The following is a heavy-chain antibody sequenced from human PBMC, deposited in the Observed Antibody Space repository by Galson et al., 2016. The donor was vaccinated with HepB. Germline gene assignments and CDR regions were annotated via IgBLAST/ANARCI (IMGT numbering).Heavy chain of an antibody. CDR2: ISRSGDST. CDR3: VQEWLALDY. D-gene: IGHD6-19*01. J-gene: IGHJ4*02. CDR1: GFTFSNYG. V-gene: IGHV3-23*01. Sequence: SLRLSCAASGFTFSNYGMTWVRQAPGKGLEVVSSISRSGDSTDYADSVKGRFTISRDNSKNTLSLQMNSLTAEDTAVYYCVQEWLALDYWGQGTLVTVSS.